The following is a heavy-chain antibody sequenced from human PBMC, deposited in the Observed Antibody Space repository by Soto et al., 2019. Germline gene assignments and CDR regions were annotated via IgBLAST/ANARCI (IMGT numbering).Heavy chain of an antibody. CDR3: ARAGRIVGATNNWFDP. D-gene: IGHD1-26*01. V-gene: IGHV1-69*12. Sequence: QVQLVQSGAEVKKPGSSVKVSCKASGGTFSSYAISWVRQAPGQGLEWMGGIIPIFGTANYAQKFQGRVTITADEXTXXAYMELSSLRSEDTAVYYCARAGRIVGATNNWFDPWGQGTLVTVSS. CDR2: IIPIFGTA. CDR1: GGTFSSYA. J-gene: IGHJ5*02.